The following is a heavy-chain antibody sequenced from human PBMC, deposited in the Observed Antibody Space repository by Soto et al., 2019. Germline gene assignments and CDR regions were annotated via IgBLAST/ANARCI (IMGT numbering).Heavy chain of an antibody. V-gene: IGHV1-18*01. CDR2: ISAYNGNT. D-gene: IGHD6-13*01. CDR1: GYTFTSYG. J-gene: IGHJ6*02. Sequence: QVQLVQSGAEVKKPGASVKVSCKASGYTFTSYGISWVRQAPGQGLEWMGWISAYNGNTNYAQKLQGRVTMTTDTXTXRADMELRSLRSDDTAVYYCARDPGGEAAYYYGMDVWGQGTTVTVSS. CDR3: ARDPGGEAAYYYGMDV.